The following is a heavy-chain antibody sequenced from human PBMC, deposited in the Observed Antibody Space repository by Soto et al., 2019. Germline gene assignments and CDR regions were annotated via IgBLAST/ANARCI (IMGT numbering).Heavy chain of an antibody. CDR3: AKDMGLYYYDSREGEFDY. CDR1: GFTFSSYG. Sequence: QVQLVESGGGVVQPGRSLRLSCAASGFTFSSYGMHWVRQAPGKGLEWVAVISYDGSNKYYADSVKGRFTISRDNSKNTLYLQMNSLRAEDTAVYYCAKDMGLYYYDSREGEFDYWGQGTLVTVSS. CDR2: ISYDGSNK. D-gene: IGHD3-22*01. V-gene: IGHV3-30*18. J-gene: IGHJ4*02.